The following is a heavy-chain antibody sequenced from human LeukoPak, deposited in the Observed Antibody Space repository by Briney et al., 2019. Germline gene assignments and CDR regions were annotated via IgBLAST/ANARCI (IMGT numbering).Heavy chain of an antibody. V-gene: IGHV3-23*01. Sequence: GGSLRLSCAASGFTFSSYAMSWVRQAPGKGLEWVSAISGSGGSTYYADSVKGQFTISRDNSKNTLYLQMNSLRAEDTTVYYCAKDGPGIVGSFHWGQGTLVTVSS. CDR2: ISGSGGST. CDR1: GFTFSSYA. D-gene: IGHD1-26*01. J-gene: IGHJ4*02. CDR3: AKDGPGIVGSFH.